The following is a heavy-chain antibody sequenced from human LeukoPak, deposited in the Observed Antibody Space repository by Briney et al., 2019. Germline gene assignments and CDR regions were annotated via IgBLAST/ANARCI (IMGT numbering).Heavy chain of an antibody. CDR3: ARRLTYYYDSSGYYGWFDP. CDR1: GGTFSIYA. J-gene: IGHJ5*02. CDR2: IIPIFGTA. V-gene: IGHV1-69*13. Sequence: SVNVSCKASGGTFSIYAISWVRQAPGHGLEWMGGIIPIFGTANYAQKFQGRVTITADESTSTAYMELSSLRSEDTAVYYCARRLTYYYDSSGYYGWFDPWGQGTLVTVSS. D-gene: IGHD3-22*01.